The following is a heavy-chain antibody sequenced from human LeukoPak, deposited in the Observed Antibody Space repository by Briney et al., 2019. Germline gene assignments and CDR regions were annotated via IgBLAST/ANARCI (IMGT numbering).Heavy chain of an antibody. D-gene: IGHD5-12*01. J-gene: IGHJ4*02. CDR1: GFTFSSYA. CDR3: ALALAVSGFNYFDY. V-gene: IGHV3-30-3*01. CDR2: ISYDGSNK. Sequence: GRSLRLSCAASGFTFSSYAMHWVRQAPGKGLEWVAVISYDGSNKYYADSVKGRFTISRDNSKNTLYLQMNSLRAEDTAVYYCALALAVSGFNYFDYWGQGTLVTVSS.